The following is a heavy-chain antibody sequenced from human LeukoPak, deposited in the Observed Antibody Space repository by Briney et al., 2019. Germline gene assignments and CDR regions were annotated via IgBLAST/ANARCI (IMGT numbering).Heavy chain of an antibody. J-gene: IGHJ4*02. Sequence: GGSLRLSCAASGVTFSKYWMLWVRQAPGKGQESVSRINTDGTVTTYADSVKGRFTVSRDNADNTMFLQMNSVRDEDTAVYYCATKQWLAPPPDSWGQGTPVTVSS. CDR3: ATKQWLAPPPDS. V-gene: IGHV3-74*01. CDR2: INTDGTVT. D-gene: IGHD6-19*01. CDR1: GVTFSKYW.